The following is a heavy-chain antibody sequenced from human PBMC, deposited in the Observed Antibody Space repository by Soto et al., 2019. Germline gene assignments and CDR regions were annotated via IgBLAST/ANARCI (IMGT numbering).Heavy chain of an antibody. CDR3: ARGRLGHDFWSGYYRRAFDY. CDR2: IYYSGST. V-gene: IGHV4-59*01. CDR1: GGSISSYY. J-gene: IGHJ4*02. D-gene: IGHD3-3*01. Sequence: SSETLSLTCTVSGGSISSYYWSWIRQPPGKGLEWIGYIYYSGSTNYNPSLKSRVTISVDTSKNQFSLKLSSVTAADTAVYYCARGRLGHDFWSGYYRRAFDYWGQGTLVTVSS.